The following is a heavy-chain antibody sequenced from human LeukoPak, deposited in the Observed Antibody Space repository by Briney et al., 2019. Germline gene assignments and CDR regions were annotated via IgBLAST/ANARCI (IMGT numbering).Heavy chain of an antibody. CDR1: GFTFSSYA. V-gene: IGHV3-30-3*01. D-gene: IGHD1-26*01. CDR2: ISYDGSNK. Sequence: PGGSLRLSCAASGFTFSSYAMHWVRQAPGKGPEWVAVISYDGSNKYYADSVKGRFTISRDNSKNTLYLQMNSLRAEDTAVYYCARRLGALAFDIWGQGTMVTVSS. CDR3: ARRLGALAFDI. J-gene: IGHJ3*02.